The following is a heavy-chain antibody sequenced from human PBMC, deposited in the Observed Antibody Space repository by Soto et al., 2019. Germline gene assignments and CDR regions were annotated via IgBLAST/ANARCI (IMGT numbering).Heavy chain of an antibody. D-gene: IGHD2-2*01. CDR3: ARDEAADALVPAAINAMDV. V-gene: IGHV1-69*08. CDR2: IIPIFYLP. Sequence: QVQLVQSGAEVKKPGSSGKVSCKASGSTFSSYTITWVRQAPGQGLEWMCRIIPIFYLPIYAQRFPGRVTITADKSTSTAYMELSSLKSEDTAVYYCARDEAADALVPAAINAMDVLGQGTTVIVSS. J-gene: IGHJ6*02. CDR1: GSTFSSYT.